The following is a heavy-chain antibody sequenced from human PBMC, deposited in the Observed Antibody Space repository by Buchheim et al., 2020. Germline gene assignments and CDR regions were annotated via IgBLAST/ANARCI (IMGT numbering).Heavy chain of an antibody. J-gene: IGHJ6*03. CDR3: AKDPIAAAGKSEDYYYYMDV. Sequence: EVQLLESEGGLVQPGGSLRLSCAASGFTFSSYAMSWVRQAPGKGLEWVSAISGSGGSTYYADSVKGRFTISRDNSKNTLYLQMNSLRAEDTAVYYCAKDPIAAAGKSEDYYYYMDVWGKGTT. D-gene: IGHD6-13*01. V-gene: IGHV3-23*01. CDR1: GFTFSSYA. CDR2: ISGSGGST.